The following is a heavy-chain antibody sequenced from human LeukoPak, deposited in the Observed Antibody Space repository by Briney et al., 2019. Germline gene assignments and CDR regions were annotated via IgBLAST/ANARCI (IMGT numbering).Heavy chain of an antibody. J-gene: IGHJ4*02. Sequence: GGSLRLSCAASGFTFSSHGMHWARQPPGQGLEGMGWINPNSGGTNYAQKFQGRGTMTRDTSISTAYMELSRLRSDDTAVYYCAREAKSNYWDYDFWSGYYTGLDYWGQGTLVTVSS. V-gene: IGHV1-2*02. CDR1: GFTFSSHG. CDR2: INPNSGGT. CDR3: AREAKSNYWDYDFWSGYYTGLDY. D-gene: IGHD3-3*01.